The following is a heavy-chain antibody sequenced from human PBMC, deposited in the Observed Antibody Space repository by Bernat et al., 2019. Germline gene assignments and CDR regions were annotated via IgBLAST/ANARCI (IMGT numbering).Heavy chain of an antibody. Sequence: QVQLVQSGAEVKKPGASVHVSCKASGYTFTSYGISWVRQAPGQGLEWMGWINPNSGDTNFAQKFQGRVAMTRDTSISTAYMELSRLRSDDTAVYYCARLHVVTTSHSLDYWGQGTLVTVSS. V-gene: IGHV1-2*02. CDR3: ARLHVVTTSHSLDY. CDR1: GYTFTSYG. D-gene: IGHD2-21*02. J-gene: IGHJ4*02. CDR2: INPNSGDT.